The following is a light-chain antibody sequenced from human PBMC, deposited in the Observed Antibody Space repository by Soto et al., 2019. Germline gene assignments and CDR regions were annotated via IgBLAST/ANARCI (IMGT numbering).Light chain of an antibody. V-gene: IGKV1-9*01. J-gene: IGKJ1*01. Sequence: IQLTQSPSSLSASVGDRVTITCRASQGISTYLAWYQQKPRKAPKLLIYAASSLQSGVPSRFSGSGSGTDFTLTISSLQSEDFAEYHCQQYNNWPQTFGQGTKVDIK. CDR3: QQYNNWPQT. CDR2: AAS. CDR1: QGISTY.